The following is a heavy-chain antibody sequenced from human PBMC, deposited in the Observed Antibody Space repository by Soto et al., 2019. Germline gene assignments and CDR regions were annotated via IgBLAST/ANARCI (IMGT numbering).Heavy chain of an antibody. CDR2: ISPNSGGT. CDR3: ARDPLRYFDWPTPLRWFDL. Sequence: ASVKVSCKASGYSFTGYYIHWVRQAPGQGLEWMGWISPNSGGTNYAQKFQGRATMTRDTSTSTAYMELSSLRSDDTAVYYCARDPLRYFDWPTPLRWFDLWGQGTLVTVSS. V-gene: IGHV1-2*02. D-gene: IGHD3-9*01. CDR1: GYSFTGYY. J-gene: IGHJ5*02.